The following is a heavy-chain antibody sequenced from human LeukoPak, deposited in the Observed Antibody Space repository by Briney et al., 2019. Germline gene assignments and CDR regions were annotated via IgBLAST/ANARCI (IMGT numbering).Heavy chain of an antibody. CDR1: GYTLTELS. J-gene: IGHJ3*02. Sequence: GASVKVSCKVSGYTLTELSMHWVRQAPGKGLEWMGGFDPEDGETIYAQKFQGRVTMTEDTSTDTAYMELSSLRSEDTAVYYCARGPYCSGGSCYSGDAFDIWGQGTMVTVSS. V-gene: IGHV1-24*01. D-gene: IGHD2-15*01. CDR3: ARGPYCSGGSCYSGDAFDI. CDR2: FDPEDGET.